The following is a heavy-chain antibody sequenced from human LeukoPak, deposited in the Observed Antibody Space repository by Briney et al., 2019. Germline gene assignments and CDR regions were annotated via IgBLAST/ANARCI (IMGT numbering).Heavy chain of an antibody. CDR2: IYYSGST. CDR1: GGSIISSGTY. CDR3: ALRVAEADD. V-gene: IGHV4-39*07. D-gene: IGHD6-19*01. Sequence: SETLSLTRAVSGGSIISSGTYWDWIRQPPGKGLEWIGSIYYSGSTYYNPSLKSRVTISVDKSKNQFSLKLSSVTAADTAVYYCALRVAEADDWGGETLVTVSS. J-gene: IGHJ4*02.